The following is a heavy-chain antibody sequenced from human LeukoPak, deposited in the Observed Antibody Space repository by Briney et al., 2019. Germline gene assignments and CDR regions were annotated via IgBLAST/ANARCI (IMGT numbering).Heavy chain of an antibody. J-gene: IGHJ6*02. CDR2: ISYSRST. D-gene: IGHD4-23*01. CDR1: GDSISSSNYY. V-gene: IGHV4-39*01. CDR3: ASLYGGNSYYYYGMDV. Sequence: SETLSLTCTVSGDSISSSNYYWGWIRQPPGKGLEWIGTISYSRSTYYNPSLKSRVTISVDTSKNQFSLKLSSVTAADTAVYYCASLYGGNSYYYYGMDVWGQGTTVTVSS.